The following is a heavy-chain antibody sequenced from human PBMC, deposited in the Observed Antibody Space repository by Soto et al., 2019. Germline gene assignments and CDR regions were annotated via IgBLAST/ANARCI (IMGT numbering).Heavy chain of an antibody. CDR3: ARGPGVYIVVVPAAKYYFDY. J-gene: IGHJ4*02. Sequence: SETLSLTCAVPGGSISSSNWWSWVRQPPGKGLEWIGEIYHSGSTNYNPSLKSRVTISVDKSKNQFSLKLSSVTAADTAVYYCARGPGVYIVVVPAAKYYFDYWGQGTLVTVSS. V-gene: IGHV4-4*02. CDR1: GGSISSSNW. CDR2: IYHSGST. D-gene: IGHD2-2*01.